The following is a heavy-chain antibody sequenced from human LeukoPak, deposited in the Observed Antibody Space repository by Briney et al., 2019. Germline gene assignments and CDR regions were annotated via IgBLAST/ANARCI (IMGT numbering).Heavy chain of an antibody. CDR2: IYYSGST. CDR3: ARQVVVVAASWFDP. Sequence: PSETLSLTCTVSGVSISSNYWSWIRQHPGKGLEWIGYIYYSGSTYYNPSLKSRVTISVDTSKNQFSLKLSSVTAADTAVYYCARQVVVVAASWFDPWGQGTLVTVSS. CDR1: GVSISSNY. J-gene: IGHJ5*02. V-gene: IGHV4-59*06. D-gene: IGHD2-15*01.